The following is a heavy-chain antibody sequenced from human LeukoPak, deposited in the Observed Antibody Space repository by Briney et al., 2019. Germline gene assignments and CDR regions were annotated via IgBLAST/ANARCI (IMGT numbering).Heavy chain of an antibody. CDR2: IYPGDSDT. D-gene: IGHD3-22*01. CDR3: ARHLAVYYYDSSGYQGGYGMDV. CDR1: GYSFTTYW. J-gene: IGHJ6*02. V-gene: IGHV5-51*01. Sequence: GESLKISCKASGYSFTTYWIGWVRQMPGKGLEWMGIIYPGDSDTRYSPSFQGQVTISADKSISTAYLQWSSLKASDTAMYYCARHLAVYYYDSSGYQGGYGMDVWGQGTTVTVSS.